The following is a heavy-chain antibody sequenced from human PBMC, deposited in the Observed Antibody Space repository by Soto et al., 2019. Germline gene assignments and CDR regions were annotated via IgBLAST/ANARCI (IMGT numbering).Heavy chain of an antibody. CDR1: GFIFNNAW. D-gene: IGHD3-10*01. Sequence: GGSLRLSCAASGFIFNNAWLNWVRQAPGKGLEWVGRIKSNTAGGPTDYAAPVKGRFTISRDDSKNTLYLQMNSLKTEDTAVYYCTTVRWFGELPHYWGQGTLVTVSS. CDR2: IKSNTAGGPT. CDR3: TTVRWFGELPHY. J-gene: IGHJ4*02. V-gene: IGHV3-15*07.